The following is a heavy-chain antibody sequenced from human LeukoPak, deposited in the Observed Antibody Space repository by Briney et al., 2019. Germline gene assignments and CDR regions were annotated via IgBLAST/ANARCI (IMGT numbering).Heavy chain of an antibody. CDR1: GFTFSSYG. D-gene: IGHD3-10*01. Sequence: GGSLRLSCAASGFTFSSYGMHWVRQAPGKGLEWVAVISYDGSNKYYADSVKGRFTISRDNSKNTLYLQMNSLRAEDTAVYYCAKDRFPSRLLWFGELSLWGQGTLVTVSS. V-gene: IGHV3-30*18. J-gene: IGHJ4*02. CDR2: ISYDGSNK. CDR3: AKDRFPSRLLWFGELSL.